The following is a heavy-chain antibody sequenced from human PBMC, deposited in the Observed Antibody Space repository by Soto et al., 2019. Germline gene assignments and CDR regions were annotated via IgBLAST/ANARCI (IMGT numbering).Heavy chain of an antibody. D-gene: IGHD2-8*01. J-gene: IGHJ4*02. CDR1: GGSVSKINYY. V-gene: IGHV4-39*01. CDR2: VYSGGRG. Sequence: SATLSLTCTVSGGSVSKINYYWAWIRQSPGKGLEWIGSVYSGGRGHSRSPVKSRVTISVATPKIQFSLNVNSVTASATAVYYCVSQRTSVLTQAYFDDGGPGALVTDSS. CDR3: VSQRTSVLTQAYFDD.